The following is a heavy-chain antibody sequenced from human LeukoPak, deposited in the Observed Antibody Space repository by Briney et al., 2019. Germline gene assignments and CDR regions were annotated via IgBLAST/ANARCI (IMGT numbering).Heavy chain of an antibody. CDR2: ISESGGST. J-gene: IGHJ4*02. D-gene: IGHD3-10*01. V-gene: IGHV3-23*01. CDR3: AKGSF. CDR1: GFTFSTSA. Sequence: GGSLRLSCVVSGFTFSTSAMSWVRQAPGKGLEWVSGISESGGSTHYADSVKGRFTSSRDNSKNTLYLQMNNLRAEDTAAYYCAKGSFWGQGTLVTVSS.